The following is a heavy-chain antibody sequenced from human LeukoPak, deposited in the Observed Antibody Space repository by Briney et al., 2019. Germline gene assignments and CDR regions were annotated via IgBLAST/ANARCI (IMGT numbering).Heavy chain of an antibody. Sequence: GESLRLSCAASGFTFSSSWMHWVRQAPGKGLEWVSRVNSDGSSTTYADSVKGRFTIPRDNAKNTLYLQMNSLRAEDTAVYYCARVVDDYDSGGYSWFDFWGQGALVTVSS. CDR2: VNSDGSST. CDR3: ARVVDDYDSGGYSWFDF. J-gene: IGHJ4*02. V-gene: IGHV3-74*01. CDR1: GFTFSSSW. D-gene: IGHD3-22*01.